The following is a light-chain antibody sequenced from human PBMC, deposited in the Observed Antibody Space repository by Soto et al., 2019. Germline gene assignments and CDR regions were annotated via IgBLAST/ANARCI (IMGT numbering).Light chain of an antibody. CDR2: DAS. V-gene: IGKV3-11*01. J-gene: IGKJ4*01. Sequence: EVVLTQSPATLSSSPGESVTLSCRASQSINTYLAWYQQKPSQAPRLLIYDASYRAAGIPSRFSGSGSGTDFTLTISSLEPADFAIYDCQQRSNWPLTCGGGTKVEI. CDR1: QSINTY. CDR3: QQRSNWPLT.